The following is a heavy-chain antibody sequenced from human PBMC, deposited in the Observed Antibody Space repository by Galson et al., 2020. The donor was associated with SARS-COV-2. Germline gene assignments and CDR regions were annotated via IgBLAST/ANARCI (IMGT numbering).Heavy chain of an antibody. J-gene: IGHJ2*01. CDR1: GGSISSGGYY. V-gene: IGHV4-31*03. Sequence: SETLSLTCTVSGGSISSGGYYWSWIRQHPGKGLEWIGYIYYSGSTYYNPSLKSRVTISVDTSKNQFSLKLSSVTAADTAVYYCARLVSDILTGYYIGYWYFDLWGRGTLVTVSS. CDR2: IYYSGST. D-gene: IGHD3-9*01. CDR3: ARLVSDILTGYYIGYWYFDL.